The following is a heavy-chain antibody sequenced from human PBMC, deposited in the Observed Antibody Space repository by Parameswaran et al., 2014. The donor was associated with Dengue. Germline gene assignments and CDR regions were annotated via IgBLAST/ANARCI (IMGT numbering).Heavy chain of an antibody. D-gene: IGHD2-2*01. Sequence: RWIRQPPGKGLEWVSYISSSGSTIYYADSVKGRFTISRDNAKNSLYLQMNSLRAEDTAVYYCAREPHIVVVPAAIDYWGQGTLVTVSS. CDR3: AREPHIVVVPAAIDY. V-gene: IGHV3-11*01. J-gene: IGHJ4*02. CDR2: ISSSGSTI.